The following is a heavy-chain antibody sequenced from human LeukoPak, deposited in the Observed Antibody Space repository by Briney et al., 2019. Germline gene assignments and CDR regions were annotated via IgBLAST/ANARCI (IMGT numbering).Heavy chain of an antibody. CDR3: AKDGRYCSSTSCRKTIFDY. J-gene: IGHJ4*02. Sequence: GGSLRLSCAASGFSFSTYWMTWVRQAPGKGLEWVAVISYDGSNKYYADSVKGRFTISRDNSKNTLYLQMNSLRAEDTAVYYCAKDGRYCSSTSCRKTIFDYWGQGTLVTVSS. CDR2: ISYDGSNK. CDR1: GFSFSTYW. V-gene: IGHV3-30*18. D-gene: IGHD2-2*01.